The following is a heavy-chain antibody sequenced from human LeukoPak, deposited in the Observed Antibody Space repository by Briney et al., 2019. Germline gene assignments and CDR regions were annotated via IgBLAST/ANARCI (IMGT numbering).Heavy chain of an antibody. J-gene: IGHJ4*02. CDR1: GDSISSYY. CDR2: INYSGNT. V-gene: IGHV4-59*01. Sequence: SEALSLTCTVSGDSISSYYWSWIRQPPGKGLEWMGYINYSGNTNYNPSLKSRVTISVDTSKNQFSLRLTSVTAADTAVYYCAREGRQDYVYFDCWGQGTLVTVSS. D-gene: IGHD4-17*01. CDR3: AREGRQDYVYFDC.